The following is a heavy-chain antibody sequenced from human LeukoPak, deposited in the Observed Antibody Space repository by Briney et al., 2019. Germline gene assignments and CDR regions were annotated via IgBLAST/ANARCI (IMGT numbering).Heavy chain of an antibody. Sequence: GASVKVSCKASGYTFTNYDINWVRQAIGQGLEWMGWMNPNSANTGYAQKFQGRVTMTRNTSISTAYMELSSLRSEDTAVYYCARVNCSSTSCRSKFLDYWGLGTLVTVSS. CDR2: MNPNSANT. J-gene: IGHJ4*02. D-gene: IGHD2-2*01. V-gene: IGHV1-8*01. CDR1: GYTFTNYD. CDR3: ARVNCSSTSCRSKFLDY.